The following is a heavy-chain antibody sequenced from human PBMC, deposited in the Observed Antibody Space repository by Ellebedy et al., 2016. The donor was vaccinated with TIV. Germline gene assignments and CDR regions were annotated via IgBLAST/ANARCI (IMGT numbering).Heavy chain of an antibody. CDR3: ARPDNYYYYGMDV. V-gene: IGHV1-2*02. CDR2: INPNSGGT. Sequence: AASVKVSCKASGYTFTGYYMHWVRQAPGQGLEWMGWINPNSGGTNYAQKFQGRVTMTRDTSISTAYMELSRLRSDYTAVYYCARPDNYYYYGMDVWGQGTTVTVSS. J-gene: IGHJ6*02. D-gene: IGHD3-22*01. CDR1: GYTFTGYY.